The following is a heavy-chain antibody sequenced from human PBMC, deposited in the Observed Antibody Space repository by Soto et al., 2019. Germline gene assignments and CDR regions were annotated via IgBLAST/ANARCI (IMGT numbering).Heavy chain of an antibody. D-gene: IGHD4-17*01. J-gene: IGHJ4*02. Sequence: GGSLRLSCAASGFMFGGYWMTWVRHAPGKGLQWVANIKRDGSEEYYVDSVKGRFTISRDNADNLVFLDMNRLRVDDTDTYYCARLRANDYEIDYWGQGALVTVSS. V-gene: IGHV3-7*03. CDR2: IKRDGSEE. CDR1: GFMFGGYW. CDR3: ARLRANDYEIDY.